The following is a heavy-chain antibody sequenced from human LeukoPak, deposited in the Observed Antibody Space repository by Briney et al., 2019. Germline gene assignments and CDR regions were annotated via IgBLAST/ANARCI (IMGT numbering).Heavy chain of an antibody. D-gene: IGHD1/OR15-1a*01. V-gene: IGHV3-30*02. CDR3: TKDENAVTGTHHY. CDR2: IWYDGSNK. J-gene: IGHJ4*02. CDR1: GFTFSSYG. Sequence: GGSLRLSCAASGFTFSSYGMHWVRQAPGKGLEWVAVIWYDGSNKYYADSVKGRFTISRDNSKNTLYLQMNSLTPEDAAVYYCTKDENAVTGTHHYWGQGTLVTVSS.